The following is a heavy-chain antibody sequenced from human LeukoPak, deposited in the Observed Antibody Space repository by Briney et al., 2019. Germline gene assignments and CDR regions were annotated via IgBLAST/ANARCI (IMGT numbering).Heavy chain of an antibody. Sequence: GGSLRLSCAASGFTFSSYAMHWVRQAPGKGLEWVAVISYDGSNKYYADSVKGRFTISRDNSKNTLYLQTNSLRAEDTAVYYCARGLYQFDYWGQGTLVTVSS. V-gene: IGHV3-30*04. CDR3: ARGLYQFDY. CDR2: ISYDGSNK. D-gene: IGHD2-2*01. J-gene: IGHJ4*02. CDR1: GFTFSSYA.